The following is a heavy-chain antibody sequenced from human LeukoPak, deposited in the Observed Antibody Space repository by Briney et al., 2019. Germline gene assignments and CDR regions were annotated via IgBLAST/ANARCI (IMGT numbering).Heavy chain of an antibody. CDR3: AKDLEDTAMIRRPFDI. CDR2: ISGSGGST. Sequence: GGSLRLSCVASGLTFSTYAMSWVRQAPGKGLEWVSGISGSGGSTPYADSVKGRFTISRDNSKNTLYLQMNSLRAEDTAVYYCAKDLEDTAMIRRPFDIWGRGTMATVSS. D-gene: IGHD5-18*01. J-gene: IGHJ3*02. CDR1: GLTFSTYA. V-gene: IGHV3-23*01.